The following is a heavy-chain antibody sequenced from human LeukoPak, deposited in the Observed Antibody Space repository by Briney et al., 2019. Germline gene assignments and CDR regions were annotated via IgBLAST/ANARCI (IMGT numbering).Heavy chain of an antibody. J-gene: IGHJ4*02. CDR1: AFTFNSYA. D-gene: IGHD1-26*01. CDR3: ARVGDSGSYSVYFDY. V-gene: IGHV3-30-3*01. CDR2: ISYDGSNK. Sequence: GGSLSLSCPPSAFTFNSYAMLCVRQAPGTGLDWLAVISYDGSNKYYADSVKGRFTISRDNSKNTLYLQMNSLRAEDTAVYYCARVGDSGSYSVYFDYWGQGTLVTVSS.